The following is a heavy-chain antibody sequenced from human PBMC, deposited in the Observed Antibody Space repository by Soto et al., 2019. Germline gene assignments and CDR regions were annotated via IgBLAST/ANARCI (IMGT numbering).Heavy chain of an antibody. CDR1: GFTFSIYA. D-gene: IGHD3-22*01. V-gene: IGHV3-23*01. Sequence: PGGSLRLSCAASGFTFSIYAMSWVRQAPGKGLEWVSAISGSGGSTYYADSVKGRFTISRDNSKNTLYLQMNSLRAEDTAVYYCAKAPLYYDSSGYYSVWYFDLWGRGTLVTVSS. CDR3: AKAPLYYDSSGYYSVWYFDL. J-gene: IGHJ2*01. CDR2: ISGSGGST.